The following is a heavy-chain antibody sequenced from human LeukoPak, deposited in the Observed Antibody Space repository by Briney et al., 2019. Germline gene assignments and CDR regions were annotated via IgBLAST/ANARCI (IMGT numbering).Heavy chain of an antibody. CDR2: IYYSGST. CDR3: AREAMIVVARVNYYMDV. D-gene: IGHD3-22*01. CDR1: GGSISSSSYY. J-gene: IGHJ6*03. V-gene: IGHV4-39*07. Sequence: SETLSLTCTVSGGSISSSSYYWGWIRQPPGKGLEWIGSIYYSGSTYYNPSLKSRVTISVDTSKNQFSLKLSSVTAADTAVYYCAREAMIVVARVNYYMDVWGKGTTVTISS.